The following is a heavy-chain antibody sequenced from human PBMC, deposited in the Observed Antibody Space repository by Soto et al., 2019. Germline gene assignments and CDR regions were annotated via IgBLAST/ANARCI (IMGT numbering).Heavy chain of an antibody. CDR2: IYSGGST. CDR1: GFTVSSNY. V-gene: IGHV3-53*01. CDR3: ARNYDSTAGGAFDI. J-gene: IGHJ3*02. D-gene: IGHD3-22*01. Sequence: EVQMVESGGGLIQPGGSLRLSCAASGFTVSSNYMSWVRQAPGKGLEWVSVIYSGGSTYYADSVKGRFTISRDNSKNTLYLQMKSLRAEDTGVYYCARNYDSTAGGAFDIWGQGTMVTVSS.